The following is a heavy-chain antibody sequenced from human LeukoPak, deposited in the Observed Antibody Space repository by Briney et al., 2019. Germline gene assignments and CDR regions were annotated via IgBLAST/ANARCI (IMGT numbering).Heavy chain of an antibody. CDR2: ISGDGGST. Sequence: GGSLRLSCAASGFTFDDYAMHWVRQAPGKGLEWVSLISGDGGSTYYADSVKGRFTISRDNSKNSLYLQMNSLRTEDTALYYCAKDSLEEMATIAGGLDSGFDYWGQGTLVTVSS. CDR3: AKDSLEEMATIAGGLDSGFDY. D-gene: IGHD5-24*01. J-gene: IGHJ4*02. V-gene: IGHV3-43*02. CDR1: GFTFDDYA.